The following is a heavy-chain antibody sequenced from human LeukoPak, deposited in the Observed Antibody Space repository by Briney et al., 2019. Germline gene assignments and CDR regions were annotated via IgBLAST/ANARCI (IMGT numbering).Heavy chain of an antibody. D-gene: IGHD4-11*01. CDR2: IYYSGNT. CDR3: ARGIPTGTTTAPFDP. CDR1: GGSISSYY. J-gene: IGHJ5*02. V-gene: IGHV4-59*01. Sequence: PSQTLSLTCTVAGGSISSYYWSWIRQPPGKGMEWIGCIYYSGNTNYNPSLKSRATISVDTSKNQFSLKLSSVTAADTAVYYCARGIPTGTTTAPFDPWGQGTLVTVSS.